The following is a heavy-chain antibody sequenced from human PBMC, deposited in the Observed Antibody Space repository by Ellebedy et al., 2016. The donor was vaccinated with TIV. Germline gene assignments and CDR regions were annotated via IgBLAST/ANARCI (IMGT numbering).Heavy chain of an antibody. Sequence: SETLSLTCTVSGGSISSSSYCWGWIRQPPGKGLEWIGSIYYSGSTYYNPSLKSRVTISVDTSKNQFSLKLSSVTAADTAVYYCARAGSRIAARRATQSRPDYWGQGTLVTVSS. CDR3: ARAGSRIAARRATQSRPDY. V-gene: IGHV4-39*07. CDR2: IYYSGST. J-gene: IGHJ4*02. D-gene: IGHD6-6*01. CDR1: GGSISSSSYC.